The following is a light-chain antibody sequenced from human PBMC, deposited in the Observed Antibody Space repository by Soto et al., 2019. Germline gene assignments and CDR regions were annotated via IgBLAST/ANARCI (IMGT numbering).Light chain of an antibody. J-gene: IGKJ1*01. CDR3: QQYGGSPGT. V-gene: IGKV3-20*01. CDR1: QSVRSSY. CDR2: HAS. Sequence: EIVLTQSPGTLSLSPGERATISCRASQSVRSSYLAWYQQKPGQAPRLLIYHASNRVTGIPDRFSGSGSGTDFTLTISRLEPEDFAVYYCQQYGGSPGTFGQGTKLELQ.